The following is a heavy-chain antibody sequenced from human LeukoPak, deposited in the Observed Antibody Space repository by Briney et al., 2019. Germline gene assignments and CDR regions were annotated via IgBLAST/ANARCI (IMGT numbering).Heavy chain of an antibody. CDR1: GFTFSSHS. V-gene: IGHV3-21*01. Sequence: GGSLRLSCAASGFTFSSHSMNWVRQAPGKGLEWVSSISSSSSYIYYADSVKGRFTISRDNAKNSLYLQMNSLRAEDTAVYYCARLGDGYNVDYWGQGTLVTVSS. J-gene: IGHJ4*02. D-gene: IGHD5-24*01. CDR2: ISSSSSYI. CDR3: ARLGDGYNVDY.